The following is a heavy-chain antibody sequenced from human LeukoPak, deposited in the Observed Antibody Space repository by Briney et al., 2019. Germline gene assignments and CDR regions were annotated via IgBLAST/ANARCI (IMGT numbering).Heavy chain of an antibody. D-gene: IGHD7-27*01. CDR3: ARDLTGESDY. CDR2: IYYSGST. Sequence: SETLSLTCTVSGGSISSYYWSWIRQPPGKGLEWIGYIYYSGSTNYNPSFKSRVTISVDTSKNQFSLKLSSVTAADTAVYYCARDLTGESDYWGQGTLVTVSS. CDR1: GGSISSYY. J-gene: IGHJ4*02. V-gene: IGHV4-59*01.